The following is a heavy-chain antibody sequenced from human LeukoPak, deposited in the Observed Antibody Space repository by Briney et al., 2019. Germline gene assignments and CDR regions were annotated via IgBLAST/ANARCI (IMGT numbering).Heavy chain of an antibody. CDR2: ISYDGSNK. CDR3: AKVDLWSGYYTGIEY. V-gene: IGHV3-30*18. Sequence: GRSLRLSCAASGFTFSSYGMHWVRQAPGKGLEWVAVISYDGSNKYYADSVKGRFTISRDNSKNTLYLQMNNLRAEETAVYYCAKVDLWSGYYTGIEYWGQGTLVTVSS. D-gene: IGHD3-3*01. J-gene: IGHJ4*02. CDR1: GFTFSSYG.